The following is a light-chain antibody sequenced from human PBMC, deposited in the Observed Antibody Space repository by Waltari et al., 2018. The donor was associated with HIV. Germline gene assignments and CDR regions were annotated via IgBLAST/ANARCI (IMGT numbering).Light chain of an antibody. CDR2: ARN. CDR1: SLRTYS. CDR3: NSRDSSSSHNWV. Sequence: SSELTQDPTVSVALGQTVRITCHGDSLRTYSASWYQQKPGRAPILVIYARNNRPSGIPDRFSASSSGNTASLTITGAQAEDEADYYCNSRDSSSSHNWVFGGGTRLTVL. J-gene: IGLJ3*02. V-gene: IGLV3-19*01.